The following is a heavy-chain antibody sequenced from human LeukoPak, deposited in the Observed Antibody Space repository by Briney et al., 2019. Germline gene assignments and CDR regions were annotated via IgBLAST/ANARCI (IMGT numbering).Heavy chain of an antibody. D-gene: IGHD3-10*01. CDR2: ISDSGYYT. J-gene: IGHJ6*02. CDR3: ARGTSLSSGSDYGMDV. CDR1: GFTVSSNY. V-gene: IGHV3-53*01. Sequence: GGSLRLSCAASGFTVSSNYMSWVRQAPGKGLECLSGISDSGYYTGYADSVKGRFTISRDNSRNMLYLQMNSLRAEDTALYYCARGTSLSSGSDYGMDVWGQGTTVTVSS.